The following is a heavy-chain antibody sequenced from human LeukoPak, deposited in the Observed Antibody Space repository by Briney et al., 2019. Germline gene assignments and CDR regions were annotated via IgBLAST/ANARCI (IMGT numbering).Heavy chain of an antibody. Sequence: PSQTLSLTCAVYGGSISSGGYSWSWIRQPPGKGLEWIGYIYHSGSTYYNPSLKSRVTISVDRSKNQFSLKLSSVTAADTAVYYCARLDCGGDCYPTYWGQGTLVTVSS. V-gene: IGHV4-30-2*01. CDR3: ARLDCGGDCYPTY. CDR2: IYHSGST. J-gene: IGHJ4*02. D-gene: IGHD2-21*02. CDR1: GGSISSGGYS.